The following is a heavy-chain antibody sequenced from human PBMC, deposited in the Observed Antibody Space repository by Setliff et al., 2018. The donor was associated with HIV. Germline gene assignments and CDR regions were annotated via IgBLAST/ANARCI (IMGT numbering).Heavy chain of an antibody. Sequence: ASVKVSCAASGFIVSSNHMSWVRQAPGKGLEWVSVIYSGGNTYYADSVKGRFTISRDNSKNTLYFQMNSLRAEDTAVYYCAREEGGLYGMDVWGQGTTVTVSS. D-gene: IGHD3-16*01. V-gene: IGHV3-66*02. CDR1: GFIVSSNH. CDR2: IYSGGNT. CDR3: AREEGGLYGMDV. J-gene: IGHJ6*02.